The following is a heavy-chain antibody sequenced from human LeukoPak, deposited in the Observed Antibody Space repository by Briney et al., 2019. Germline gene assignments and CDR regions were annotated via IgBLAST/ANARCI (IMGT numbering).Heavy chain of an antibody. CDR3: ARGRGCSSTSCYEN. CDR1: GGSISSGGYY. J-gene: IGHJ4*02. CDR2: IYDSGST. V-gene: IGHV4-31*03. D-gene: IGHD2-2*01. Sequence: PSETLSLTCTVSGGSISSGGYYWSWIRQHPGKGLEWSGYIYDSGSTYYNPSLKSRVTISLDTSKNQFSLKLSSVTAADTAVYFCARGRGCSSTSCYENWGQGTLVTVSS.